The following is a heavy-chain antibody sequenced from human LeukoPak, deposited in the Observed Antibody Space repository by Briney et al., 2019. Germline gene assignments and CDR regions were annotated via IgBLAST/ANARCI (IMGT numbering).Heavy chain of an antibody. J-gene: IGHJ4*02. CDR2: IGWDSGRI. D-gene: IGHD2-15*01. CDR3: AREHCSGGSCYSNYFDY. V-gene: IGHV3-9*01. Sequence: GGSLRLSCVGSGLILNDHAMHWVRQVPGKGLEWVSGIGWDSGRIGYADSVKGRFTTSRDNAKNTLYLQMNSLRAEDTAVYYCAREHCSGGSCYSNYFDYWGQGTLVTVSS. CDR1: GLILNDHA.